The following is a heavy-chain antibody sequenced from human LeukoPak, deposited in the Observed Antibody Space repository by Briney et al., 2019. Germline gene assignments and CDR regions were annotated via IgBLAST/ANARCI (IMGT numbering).Heavy chain of an antibody. CDR1: GFTFSSYE. J-gene: IGHJ4*02. Sequence: GGSLTLSCAASGFTFSSYEMNWVRQAPGKGLEWVSYISSSGSTIYYADSVKGRFTISRDNAKNSLYLQMNSLRAEDTAVYYCARDRGGFGELFGYWGQGTLVTVSS. CDR3: ARDRGGFGELFGY. D-gene: IGHD3-10*01. CDR2: ISSSGSTI. V-gene: IGHV3-48*03.